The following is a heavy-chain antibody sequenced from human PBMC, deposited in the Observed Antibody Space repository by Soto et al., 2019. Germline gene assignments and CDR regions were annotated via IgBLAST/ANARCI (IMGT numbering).Heavy chain of an antibody. CDR3: AKSYHGSGSYFAIYYYYYGMDV. V-gene: IGHV3-30*18. CDR1: GFTFSSYG. J-gene: IGHJ6*02. CDR2: ISYDGSNK. Sequence: GGSLRLSCAASGFTFSSYGMHWVRQAPGKGLEWVAVISYDGSNKYYADSVKGRFTISRDNSKNTLYLQMNSLRAEDTAVYYCAKSYHGSGSYFAIYYYYYGMDVWGQGTTVTVSS. D-gene: IGHD3-10*01.